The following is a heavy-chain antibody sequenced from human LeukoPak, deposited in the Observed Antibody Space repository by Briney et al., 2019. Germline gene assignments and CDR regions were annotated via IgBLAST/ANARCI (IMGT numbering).Heavy chain of an antibody. J-gene: IGHJ4*02. D-gene: IGHD1-26*01. Sequence: GGSLRLSCAASGFTFSSYAMSWVRQAPGKGPEWVSAISGSGGSTYYADSVKGRFTISRDKSKNTLYLQMNSLRAEDTAVYYCAKDQGTAGPTTGSFDYWGQGTLVTVSS. CDR3: AKDQGTAGPTTGSFDY. V-gene: IGHV3-23*01. CDR1: GFTFSSYA. CDR2: ISGSGGST.